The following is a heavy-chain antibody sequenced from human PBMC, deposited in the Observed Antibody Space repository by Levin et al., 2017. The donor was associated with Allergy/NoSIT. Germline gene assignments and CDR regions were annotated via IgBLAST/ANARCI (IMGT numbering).Heavy chain of an antibody. D-gene: IGHD2-2*01. Sequence: GGSLRLSCAASGFTFDDYAMHWVRQAPGKGLEWVSGISWNSGSIGYADSVKGRFTISRDNAKNSLYLQMNSLRAEDTALYYCAKDSQYQLLWTNGVDYWGQGTLVTVSS. CDR2: ISWNSGSI. CDR1: GFTFDDYA. CDR3: AKDSQYQLLWTNGVDY. J-gene: IGHJ4*02. V-gene: IGHV3-9*01.